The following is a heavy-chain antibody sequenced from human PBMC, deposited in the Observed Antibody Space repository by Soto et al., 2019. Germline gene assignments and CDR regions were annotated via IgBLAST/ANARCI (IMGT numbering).Heavy chain of an antibody. Sequence: SETLSLTCTVSGGSISSYYWSWFRQPPGKGLEWIGYIYYSGSTNYNPSLKSRVTISVDTSKNQFSLKLSSVTAADTAVYYCARESNYGMDVWGQGTTVTVSS. J-gene: IGHJ6*02. CDR1: GGSISSYY. V-gene: IGHV4-59*01. CDR2: IYYSGST. CDR3: ARESNYGMDV.